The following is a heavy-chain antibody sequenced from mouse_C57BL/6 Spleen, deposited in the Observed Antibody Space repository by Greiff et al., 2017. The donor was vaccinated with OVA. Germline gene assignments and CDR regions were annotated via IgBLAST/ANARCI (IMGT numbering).Heavy chain of an antibody. CDR3: AVPFYSNSFDY. CDR2: IDPSDSYT. D-gene: IGHD2-5*01. J-gene: IGHJ2*01. V-gene: IGHV1-50*01. CDR1: GYTFTSYW. Sequence: QVQLQQPGAELVKPGASVKLSCKASGYTFTSYWLQWVKQRPGQGLEWIGEIDPSDSYTNYNQKFKGKATLTVDTSSSTAYMQLSSLTSEDSAVYYGAVPFYSNSFDYWGQGTTLTVSS.